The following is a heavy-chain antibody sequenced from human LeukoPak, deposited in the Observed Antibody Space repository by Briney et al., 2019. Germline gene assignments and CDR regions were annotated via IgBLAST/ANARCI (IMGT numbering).Heavy chain of an antibody. CDR2: IRSKASGGTT. V-gene: IGHV3-49*04. CDR3: TRGYSIDY. D-gene: IGHD4-11*01. J-gene: IGHJ4*02. Sequence: GGSLRLSCAASGFTFSSYSMNWVRQAPGKGLEWVGFIRSKASGGTTEYAASVKGRFTISRDDSKSIAYLQMNSLITEDTAVYYCTRGYSIDYWGQGTLVTVSS. CDR1: GFTFSSYS.